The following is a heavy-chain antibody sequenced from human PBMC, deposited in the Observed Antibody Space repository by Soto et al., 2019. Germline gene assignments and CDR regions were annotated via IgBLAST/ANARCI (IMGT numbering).Heavy chain of an antibody. J-gene: IGHJ5*02. D-gene: IGHD3-16*01. CDR3: ARHVGFGDPPYFDP. V-gene: IGHV4-39*01. CDR1: GGSINSSRYY. Sequence: QLQLQESGPGLVKPSETLSLTCTVSGGSINSSRYYWGWIRQSPGKGLEWIASVYYRGNTYDNPSLKSRVTISVDMSKTQFSLKLSSVTAADTALYYCARHVGFGDPPYFDPWGQGTLVIVSS. CDR2: VYYRGNT.